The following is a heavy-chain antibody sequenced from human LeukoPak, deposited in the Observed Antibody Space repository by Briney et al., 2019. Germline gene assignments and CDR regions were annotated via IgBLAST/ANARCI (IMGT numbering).Heavy chain of an antibody. V-gene: IGHV4-59*08. CDR1: GGSISSYY. CDR2: IYYSGST. CDR3: AISSGSYFNFDY. J-gene: IGHJ4*02. D-gene: IGHD1-26*01. Sequence: PSETLSLTCTVSGGSISSYYWSRIRQPPGKGLEWIGYIYYSGSTNYDPSLKSRVTISVDTSKNQFSLKLSSVTAADTAVYYCAISSGSYFNFDYWGQGTLVTVSS.